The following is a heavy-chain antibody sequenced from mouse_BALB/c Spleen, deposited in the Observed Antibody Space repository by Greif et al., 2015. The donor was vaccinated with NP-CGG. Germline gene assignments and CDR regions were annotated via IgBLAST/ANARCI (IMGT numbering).Heavy chain of an antibody. V-gene: IGHV14-3*02. CDR3: AREGIYYYGSSPYYYAMDY. CDR1: GFNIKDTY. CDR2: IDPANGNT. J-gene: IGHJ4*01. D-gene: IGHD1-1*01. Sequence: VQLKQSGAELVKPGASVKLSCTASGFNIKDTYMHWVKQRPEQGLEWIGRIDPANGNTKYDPKFQGKATITADTSSNTAYLQLSSLTSEDTAVYYCAREGIYYYGSSPYYYAMDYWGQGTSVTVSS.